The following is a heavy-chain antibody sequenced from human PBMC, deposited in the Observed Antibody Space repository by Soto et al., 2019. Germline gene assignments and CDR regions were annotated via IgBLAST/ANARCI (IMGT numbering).Heavy chain of an antibody. Sequence: VQLVESGGGLVQSGGSLRLSYAASGFTFSSYWMSWVRQGPGKGPEWVANIKQDGSEIYYVDSVKGRFTISRDNAKSSLYLQMTSLRAEDTAVYHCAKSLSAIPGDSWGQGTLVTVSS. CDR1: GFTFSSYW. D-gene: IGHD2-2*01. J-gene: IGHJ4*02. V-gene: IGHV3-7*05. CDR3: AKSLSAIPGDS. CDR2: IKQDGSEI.